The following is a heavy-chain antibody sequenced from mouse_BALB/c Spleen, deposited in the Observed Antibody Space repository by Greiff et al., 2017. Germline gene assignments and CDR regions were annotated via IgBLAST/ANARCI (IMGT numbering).Heavy chain of an antibody. CDR1: GYTFTSYT. CDR3: ARGLAYYYGSSYDFDY. CDR2: INPSSGYT. Sequence: QVQLQQSGAELARPGASVKMSCKASGYTFTSYTMHWVKQRPGQGLEWIGYINPSSGYTNYNQKFKDKATLTADKSSSTAYMQLSSLTSEDSAVYYCARGLAYYYGSSYDFDYWGQGTTLTVSS. D-gene: IGHD1-1*01. J-gene: IGHJ2*01. V-gene: IGHV1-4*01.